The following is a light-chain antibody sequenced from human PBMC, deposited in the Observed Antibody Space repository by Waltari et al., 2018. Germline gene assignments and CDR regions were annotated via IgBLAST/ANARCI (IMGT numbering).Light chain of an antibody. CDR2: EDN. J-gene: IGLJ3*02. CDR1: TPHIGHHY. V-gene: IGLV1-51*01. Sequence: QSVLTQAPSVSAAPGQTVTISCSGTTPHIGHHYVSWYQQLPGAAPKIVIYEDNRRPSGIPDRFSGSKSGASATLGITGLQTGDEADYYCGSWDSSLGIGVLGGGTRLTVL. CDR3: GSWDSSLGIGV.